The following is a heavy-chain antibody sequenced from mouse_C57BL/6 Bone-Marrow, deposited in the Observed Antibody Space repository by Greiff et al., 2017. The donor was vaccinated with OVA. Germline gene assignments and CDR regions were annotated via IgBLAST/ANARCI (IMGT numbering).Heavy chain of an antibody. CDR3: ARHRGTTGLYAMDY. Sequence: QVQLKESGPGLVAPSQSLSITCTVSGFSLTSYGVHWVRQPPGKGLEWLVVIWSDGSTTYNSALKSRLSISKDNSKSQVFLTMNSLQTDDTAMYYCARHRGTTGLYAMDYWGQGTSVTVSS. D-gene: IGHD1-1*01. V-gene: IGHV2-6-1*01. J-gene: IGHJ4*01. CDR1: GFSLTSYG. CDR2: IWSDGST.